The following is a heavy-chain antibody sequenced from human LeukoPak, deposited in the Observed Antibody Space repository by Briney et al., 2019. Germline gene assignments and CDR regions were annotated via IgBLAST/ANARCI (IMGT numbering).Heavy chain of an antibody. CDR1: GFSFSVYW. D-gene: IGHD3-10*01. J-gene: IGHJ4*02. CDR2: IKQDGSDK. Sequence: GGSLRLSCAASGFSFSVYWMSRVRQTPRKGLQWVANIKQDGSDKNYVDSVRGRFTISRDNAKNSLFLQMNGLRAEDTAIYYCARDEGVPTNWRFDYWGQGTLVTVSS. V-gene: IGHV3-7*01. CDR3: ARDEGVPTNWRFDY.